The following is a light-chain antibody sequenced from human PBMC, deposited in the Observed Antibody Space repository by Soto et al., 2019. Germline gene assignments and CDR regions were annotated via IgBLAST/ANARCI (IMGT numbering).Light chain of an antibody. CDR3: MQALQTPLFT. CDR2: LGS. V-gene: IGKV2-28*01. J-gene: IGKJ3*01. Sequence: DIVMTQSPLSLPVTPGEPASISCRSSQSLLHSNGYNYLDWYLQKPGQSPQLLIYLGSNRASGDTERFSGSGSGTDFTLKISRVEAEDVGVYYCMQALQTPLFTFGPGTKVDIK. CDR1: QSLLHSNGYNY.